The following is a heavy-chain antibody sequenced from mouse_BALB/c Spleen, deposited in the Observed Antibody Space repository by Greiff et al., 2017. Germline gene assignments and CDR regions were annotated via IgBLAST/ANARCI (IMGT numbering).Heavy chain of an antibody. D-gene: IGHD2-4*01. Sequence: EVKLMESGGGLVQPKGSLKLSCAASGFTFNTYAMHWVCQAPGKGLEWVARIRSKSNNYATYYADSVKDRFTISRDDSQSMLYLKMNNLKTEDTAMYYCVRENYDYWYFDVWGAGTTVTVSS. V-gene: IGHV10-3*03. CDR1: GFTFNTYA. CDR3: VRENYDYWYFDV. CDR2: IRSKSNNYAT. J-gene: IGHJ1*01.